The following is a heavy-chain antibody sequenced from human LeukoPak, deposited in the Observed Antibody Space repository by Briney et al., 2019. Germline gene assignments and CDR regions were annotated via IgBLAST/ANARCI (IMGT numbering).Heavy chain of an antibody. CDR3: VRGDYGDYPYGMDV. CDR1: GYTFTSYG. CDR2: ISAYNGNT. Sequence: ASVKVSCKASGYTFTSYGISWVRQAPGQGLEWMGWISAYNGNTNYAQKLQGRVTMTTDTSTSTAYMELRSLRSDDTAVYYCVRGDYGDYPYGMDVWGQGTTVTVSS. J-gene: IGHJ6*02. V-gene: IGHV1-18*01. D-gene: IGHD4-17*01.